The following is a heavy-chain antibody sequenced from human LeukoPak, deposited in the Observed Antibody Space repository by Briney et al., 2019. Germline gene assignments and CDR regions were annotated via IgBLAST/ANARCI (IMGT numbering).Heavy chain of an antibody. CDR3: AIMHPYYDGSGYWVQ. J-gene: IGHJ4*02. D-gene: IGHD3-22*01. CDR1: GFTFSSYA. V-gene: IGHV3-23*01. Sequence: GESLRLSCAAPGFTFSSYAMSWVRQAPGKGLEWVSGVSTSGGSTSYADSVKGRFTISRDNPRNTLYMEMNSLRAEDTAVYYCAIMHPYYDGSGYWVQWGQGTLVTVSS. CDR2: VSTSGGST.